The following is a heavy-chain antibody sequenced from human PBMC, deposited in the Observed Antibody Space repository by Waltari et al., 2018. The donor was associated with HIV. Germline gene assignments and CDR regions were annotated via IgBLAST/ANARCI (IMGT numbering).Heavy chain of an antibody. CDR2: IYSSGST. J-gene: IGHJ4*02. CDR1: GGSISTSY. CDR3: ARFKAATGNDY. Sequence: QVQLQESGPGLVKPSETLSLTCTVPGGSISTSYWNWIRQPAGKELEWIGRIYSSGSTNYNPSLKSRLSMSVDMSKNQFSLSLSSVTAADTAVYYCARFKAATGNDYWGQGTLVTVSS. V-gene: IGHV4-4*07. D-gene: IGHD6-25*01.